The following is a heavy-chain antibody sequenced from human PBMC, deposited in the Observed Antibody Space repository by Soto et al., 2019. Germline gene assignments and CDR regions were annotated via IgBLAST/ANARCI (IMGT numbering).Heavy chain of an antibody. V-gene: IGHV4-34*01. Sequence: PSETLSLTCAVYGGSFSGYYWIWIRQPPGKGLEWIGEINHSGSTNYNPSLKSRVTISVDTSKNQFSLKLSSVTAADTAVYYCARGKYALYDYWGQGTLVTVSS. D-gene: IGHD2-8*01. J-gene: IGHJ4*02. CDR3: ARGKYALYDY. CDR1: GGSFSGYY. CDR2: INHSGST.